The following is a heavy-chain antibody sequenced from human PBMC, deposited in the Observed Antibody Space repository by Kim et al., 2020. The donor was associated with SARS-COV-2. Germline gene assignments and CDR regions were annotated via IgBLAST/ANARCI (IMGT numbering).Heavy chain of an antibody. CDR1: GDSVSSNSGA. CDR2: TYYRSKWNN. CDR3: ARGFFIDV. Sequence: SQTLSLTCAISGDSVSSNSGAWNWNRQSPSRGLEWLGRTYYRSKWNNDYTVSVKSRIIINPDASNNQLSLQLNSVTPEDTSVYYCARGFFIDVWGKGTTVTVSS. D-gene: IGHD3-3*01. V-gene: IGHV6-1*01. J-gene: IGHJ6*03.